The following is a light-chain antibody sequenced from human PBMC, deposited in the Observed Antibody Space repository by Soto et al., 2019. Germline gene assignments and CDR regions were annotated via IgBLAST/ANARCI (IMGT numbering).Light chain of an antibody. CDR2: DAS. V-gene: IGKV3-11*01. CDR3: QQRSNWPPIT. CDR1: QSVSSY. Sequence: EIVFTHSPSTLSLSPGDRSTLSFRASQSVSSYLAWYQQKPCQAPRLLIYDASNRATGIPARFSGSGSGTDFTLTISSLEPEDFAVYYCQQRSNWPPITFGQGTRLEIK. J-gene: IGKJ5*01.